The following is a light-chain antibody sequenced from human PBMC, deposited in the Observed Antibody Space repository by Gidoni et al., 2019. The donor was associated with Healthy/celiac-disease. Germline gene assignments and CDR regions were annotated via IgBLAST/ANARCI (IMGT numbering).Light chain of an antibody. CDR2: SNN. CDR1: SSNIGRNT. J-gene: IGLJ3*02. CDR3: AVWDDGLNGFWV. Sequence: QSVLTQPPSASGTPGQRVTIACSGSSSNIGRNTVNWYQQLPGTAPKLLIYSNNQRPSGVPDRFSGSKSGTSASLAISGLQSEDEADYYCAVWDDGLNGFWVFGGGTKLTVL. V-gene: IGLV1-44*01.